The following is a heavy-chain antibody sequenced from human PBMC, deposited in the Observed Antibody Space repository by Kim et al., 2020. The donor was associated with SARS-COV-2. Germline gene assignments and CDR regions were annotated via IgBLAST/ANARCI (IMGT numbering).Heavy chain of an antibody. CDR1: GGSFSGYY. Sequence: SETLSLTCAVYGGSFSGYYWSWIRQPPGKGLEWIGEINHSGSTNYNPSLKSRVTISVDTSKNQFSLKLSSVTAADTAVYYCARGRRNIVVVPAAMLSRLYYFDYWGQETLVTVSS. CDR3: ARGRRNIVVVPAAMLSRLYYFDY. D-gene: IGHD2-2*01. V-gene: IGHV4-34*01. J-gene: IGHJ4*02. CDR2: INHSGST.